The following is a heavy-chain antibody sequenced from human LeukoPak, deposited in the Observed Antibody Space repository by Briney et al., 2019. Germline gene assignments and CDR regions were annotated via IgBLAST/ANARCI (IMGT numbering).Heavy chain of an antibody. D-gene: IGHD4-17*01. V-gene: IGHV4-59*01. CDR2: IYYSGST. J-gene: IGHJ4*02. CDR3: ARGENGEPFDY. CDR1: GGSISIYY. Sequence: TSETLSLTCTVSGGSISIYYWSWIRQPPGKGLEWIGYIYYSGSTNYNPSLKSRVTISVDTSKNQFSLKLSSVTAADTAVYYCARGENGEPFDYWGQGTLVTVPS.